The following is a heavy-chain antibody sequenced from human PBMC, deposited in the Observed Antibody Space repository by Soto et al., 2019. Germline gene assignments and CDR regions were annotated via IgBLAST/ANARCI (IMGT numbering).Heavy chain of an antibody. Sequence: ASVKVSCKASGGTFSSYAISWVRQAPGQGLEWMGWINPNSGGTNYAQKFQGRVTMTRDTSISTAYMELSRLRFDDTAVYYCARLYYYDSSGYYEGYYFDYWGQGTLVTVSS. J-gene: IGHJ4*02. V-gene: IGHV1-2*02. CDR3: ARLYYYDSSGYYEGYYFDY. CDR1: GGTFSSYA. CDR2: INPNSGGT. D-gene: IGHD3-22*01.